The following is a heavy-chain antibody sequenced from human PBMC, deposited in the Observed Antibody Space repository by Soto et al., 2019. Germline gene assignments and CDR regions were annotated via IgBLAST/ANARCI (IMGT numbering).Heavy chain of an antibody. J-gene: IGHJ5*02. CDR1: GFTFSSYA. D-gene: IGHD3-22*01. Sequence: EVQLLESGGGLVQPGGSLRLSCAASGFTFSSYAMSWVRQAPGKGLEWVSAISGSGGSTYYADSVKGRFTISRDNSKNTLYLQMNSLRAEDTAVYYWAKDYLNDSSGYYSWFDPWGQGTLVTVSS. V-gene: IGHV3-23*01. CDR3: AKDYLNDSSGYYSWFDP. CDR2: ISGSGGST.